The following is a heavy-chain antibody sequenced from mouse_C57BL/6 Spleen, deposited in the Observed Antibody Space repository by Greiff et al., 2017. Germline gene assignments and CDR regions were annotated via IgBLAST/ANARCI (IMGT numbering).Heavy chain of an antibody. V-gene: IGHV1-55*01. CDR3: ARSLYYYGSSYGAY. D-gene: IGHD1-1*01. CDR2: IYPGSGST. J-gene: IGHJ3*01. CDR1: GYTFTSYC. Sequence: QVQLKQPGAELVKPGASVKMSCKASGYTFTSYCITWVKQRPGQGLEWIGDIYPGSGSTNYNEKFKSKATLTVDTSSSTAYMQLSSLTSEDSAVYYCARSLYYYGSSYGAYWGQGTLVTVSA.